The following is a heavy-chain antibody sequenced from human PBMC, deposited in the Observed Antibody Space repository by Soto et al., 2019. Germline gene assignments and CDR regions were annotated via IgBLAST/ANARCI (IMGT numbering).Heavy chain of an antibody. CDR2: FDPEDGET. J-gene: IGHJ6*02. CDR3: ATDPGTRSYYGMDV. CDR1: GYILTELS. V-gene: IGHV1-24*01. D-gene: IGHD1-1*01. Sequence: ASVKVSCKVSGYILTELSMHWVRQAPGKGLEWMGGFDPEDGETIYAQKFQGRVTMTEDTSTDTAYMELSSLRSEDTAVYYCATDPGTRSYYGMDVWGQGTTVTVSS.